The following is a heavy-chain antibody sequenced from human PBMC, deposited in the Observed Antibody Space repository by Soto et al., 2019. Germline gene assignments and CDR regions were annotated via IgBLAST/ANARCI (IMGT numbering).Heavy chain of an antibody. CDR1: GVSISNGDYY. J-gene: IGHJ5*02. CDR3: VRSPGSRRHWIDP. D-gene: IGHD6-19*01. Sequence: QLQLQESGPRLVKPSETLSLTCSVSGVSISNGDYYWGWIRQAPGKGLEWIGSVQYRGEVHYNRSVTSRLTMALDTSNNQLSLKLTSVSAADPAMYFCVRSPGSRRHWIDPWGQGTLVTVSS. V-gene: IGHV4-39*01. CDR2: VQYRGEV.